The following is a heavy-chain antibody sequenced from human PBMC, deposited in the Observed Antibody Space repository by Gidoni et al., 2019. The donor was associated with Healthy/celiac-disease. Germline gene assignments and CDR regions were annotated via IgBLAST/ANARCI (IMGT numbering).Heavy chain of an antibody. CDR1: GGSISSSSYY. CDR3: ATVGDLPLNADY. V-gene: IGHV4-39*01. D-gene: IGHD2-21*01. Sequence: QLQLQESGPGLVKPSETLSLTCTVSGGSISSSSYYWGWLRQPPGKGLEWIGSIYYSGSTYYNPSLKSRVTISVDTSKNQFSLKLSSVTAADTAVYYCATVGDLPLNADYWGQGTLVTVSS. CDR2: IYYSGST. J-gene: IGHJ4*02.